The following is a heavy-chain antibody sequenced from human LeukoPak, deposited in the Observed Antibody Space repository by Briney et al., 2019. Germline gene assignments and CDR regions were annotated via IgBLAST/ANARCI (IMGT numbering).Heavy chain of an antibody. D-gene: IGHD3-22*01. CDR2: ISAYNGST. CDR1: GYTFTSYG. Sequence: ASVKVSCKASGYTFTSYGISWVRQAPGQGLEWMGWISAYNGSTNYAQKLQDRVTMTTDTYTSTAYMELRSLRSDDTAVYYCARRMTYTYYYDNSGYYYEDYWGQGTLVTVSS. J-gene: IGHJ4*02. V-gene: IGHV1-18*01. CDR3: ARRMTYTYYYDNSGYYYEDY.